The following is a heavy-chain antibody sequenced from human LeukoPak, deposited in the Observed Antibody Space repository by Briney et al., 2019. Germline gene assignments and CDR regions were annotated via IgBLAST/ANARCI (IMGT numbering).Heavy chain of an antibody. CDR2: ISSNGGST. J-gene: IGHJ4*02. CDR1: GFTFSSYA. V-gene: IGHV3-64*01. Sequence: PGGSLRLSCAASGFTFSSYAMHWVRQAPGKGLEYVPAISSNGGSTYYANSVKGRFTISRDNSKNTLYLQMGSLRAEDMAVYYCARGEYYDSSGYGSFDYWGQGTLVTVSS. CDR3: ARGEYYDSSGYGSFDY. D-gene: IGHD3-22*01.